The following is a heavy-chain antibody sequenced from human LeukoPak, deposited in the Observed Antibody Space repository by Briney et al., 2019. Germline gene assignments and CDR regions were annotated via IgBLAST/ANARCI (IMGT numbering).Heavy chain of an antibody. V-gene: IGHV4-30-4*01. Sequence: SQTLSLTCTVSSGSISSGDYYWSWIRQPPGKGLEWIGYIHHSGNTYYNPSLKSRVNISLDTSKNQFSLKLSSGTAADTAVYYCARDVVRDYFDYWGQGTPVTVSS. CDR2: IHHSGNT. CDR3: ARDVVRDYFDY. J-gene: IGHJ4*02. CDR1: SGSISSGDYY. D-gene: IGHD2-21*01.